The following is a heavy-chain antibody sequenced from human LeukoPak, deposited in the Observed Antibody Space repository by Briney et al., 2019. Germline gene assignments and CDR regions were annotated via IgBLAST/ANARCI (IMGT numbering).Heavy chain of an antibody. CDR2: IIPIFGTA. J-gene: IGHJ6*03. CDR3: ARADSGSYFVYYYYYMDV. CDR1: GGTFSSYA. Sequence: GAPVKVSCKASGGTFSSYAISWVRQAPGQGLEWMGGIIPIFGTANYAQKFQGRVTITADKSTSTAYMELSSLRSEDTAVYYCARADSGSYFVYYYYYMDVWGKGTTVTVSS. D-gene: IGHD1-26*01. V-gene: IGHV1-69*06.